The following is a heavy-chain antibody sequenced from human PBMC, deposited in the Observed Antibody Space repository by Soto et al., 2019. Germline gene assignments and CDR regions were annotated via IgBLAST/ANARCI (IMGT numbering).Heavy chain of an antibody. D-gene: IGHD4-17*01. CDR3: ATTTVTNRYYFDY. V-gene: IGHV1-58*02. CDR2: IVVGSGNT. CDR1: GYTFTSYD. J-gene: IGHJ4*02. Sequence: ASVKVSCKASGYTFTSYDIKWVRQARGQRLEWIGWIVVGSGNTNYAQKFQERVTITRDMPTSTVYMELSSLRSEDTAVYYCATTTVTNRYYFDYWGQGTLVTVSS.